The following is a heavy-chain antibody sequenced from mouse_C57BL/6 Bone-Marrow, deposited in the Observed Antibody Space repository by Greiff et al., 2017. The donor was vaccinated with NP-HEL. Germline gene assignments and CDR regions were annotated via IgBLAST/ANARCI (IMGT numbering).Heavy chain of an antibody. CDR3: ARKGVYGSSRYYAMDY. CDR1: GYTFTSYW. CDR2: IDPSDSET. Sequence: QVQLQQPGAELVRPGSSVKLSCKASGYTFTSYWMHWVKQRPIQGLEWIGNIDPSDSETHYNQKFKDKATLTVDKSSSTAYMQLSSLTSEDSAVYYCARKGVYGSSRYYAMDYWGQGTSVTVSS. V-gene: IGHV1-52*01. D-gene: IGHD1-1*01. J-gene: IGHJ4*01.